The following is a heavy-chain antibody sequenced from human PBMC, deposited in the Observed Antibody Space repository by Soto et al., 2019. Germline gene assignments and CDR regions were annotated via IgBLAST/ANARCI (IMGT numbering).Heavy chain of an antibody. CDR3: AGGRHGSGSYYNLDYYYYYGMDV. Sequence: ASVKVSCKASGGTFSSYAISWVRQAPGQGLEWMGGIIPILGISNYAQKFQDRVTITADKSTSTAYMELSSLRYEDTAVYYCAGGRHGSGSYYNLDYYYYYGMDVWGQGTTVTVSS. J-gene: IGHJ6*02. CDR1: GGTFSSYA. D-gene: IGHD3-10*01. V-gene: IGHV1-69*10. CDR2: IIPILGIS.